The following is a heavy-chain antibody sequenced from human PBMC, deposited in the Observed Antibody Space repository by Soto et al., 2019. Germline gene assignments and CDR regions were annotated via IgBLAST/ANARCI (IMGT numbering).Heavy chain of an antibody. CDR2: IYYSGST. V-gene: IGHV4-61*08. Sequence: SETLSLTCAVSGGSISSGGYSWSWIRQPPGKGLEWIGYIYYSGSTNYNPSLKSRVTISVDTSKNQFSLKLSSVTAADTAVYYCARMGLVAGSSWYGEFDYWGQGTLVTVSS. CDR3: ARMGLVAGSSWYGEFDY. CDR1: GGSISSGGYS. J-gene: IGHJ4*02. D-gene: IGHD6-13*01.